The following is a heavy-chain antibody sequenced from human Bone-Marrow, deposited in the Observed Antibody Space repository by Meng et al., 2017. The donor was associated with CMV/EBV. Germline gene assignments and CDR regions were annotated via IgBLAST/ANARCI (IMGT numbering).Heavy chain of an antibody. CDR3: ATVYVGWGLY. V-gene: IGHV3-11*01. CDR1: GFSFSDYY. CDR2: IRSGGSTI. D-gene: IGHD3-16*01. J-gene: IGHJ4*02. Sequence: LSCLASGFSFSDYYMSWIRQAPGKVLEWVSYIRSGGSTIYNVDSVKGRFTISRDDAKNSLYLQMNNLTADDTAVYYCATVYVGWGLYWGQGALVTVSS.